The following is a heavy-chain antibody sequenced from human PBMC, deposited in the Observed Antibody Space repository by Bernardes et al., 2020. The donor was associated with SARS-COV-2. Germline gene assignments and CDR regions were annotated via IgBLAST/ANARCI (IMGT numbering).Heavy chain of an antibody. D-gene: IGHD3-9*01. J-gene: IGHJ3*02. Sequence: GGSLRLSCAGSGFIFSSYTMGWVRQAPGKGLEWVSDINRGGSRTYYVDSVKGRFTISRDNSKNTLYLQMNSLRAEDTAIYYCARDANYRGVNWFDVLDMWGQGTMVTVSS. CDR1: GFIFSSYT. CDR2: INRGGSRT. CDR3: ARDANYRGVNWFDVLDM. V-gene: IGHV3-23*03.